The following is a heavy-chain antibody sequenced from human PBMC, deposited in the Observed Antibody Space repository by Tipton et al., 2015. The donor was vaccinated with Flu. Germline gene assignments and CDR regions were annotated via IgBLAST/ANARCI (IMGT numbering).Heavy chain of an antibody. CDR1: GGSISGSKHY. CDR2: VYDSGST. Sequence: TLSLTCTVSGGSISGSKHYWGWIRQPPGKGLEWIGSVYDSGSTYYNPSLLSRVTVSVDTSNNRFSLKLTSATAADTAVYFCARANDWNWYFDLWGRGTLVAVSS. J-gene: IGHJ2*01. V-gene: IGHV4-39*01. CDR3: ARANDWNWYFDL. D-gene: IGHD1-1*01.